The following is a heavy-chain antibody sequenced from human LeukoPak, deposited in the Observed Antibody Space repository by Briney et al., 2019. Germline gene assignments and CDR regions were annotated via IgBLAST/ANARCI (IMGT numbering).Heavy chain of an antibody. Sequence: GGSLRLSCAASGFTFSSYGMHWVRQAPGKGLEWVAVIWYDGSNKYYADSLKGRFTISRDNSKNTLYLQMNSLRAEDTAVYYCARVPQDAYEVYMDVWGKGTTVTVSS. CDR2: IWYDGSNK. CDR1: GFTFSSYG. V-gene: IGHV3-33*01. CDR3: ARVPQDAYEVYMDV. D-gene: IGHD5-12*01. J-gene: IGHJ6*03.